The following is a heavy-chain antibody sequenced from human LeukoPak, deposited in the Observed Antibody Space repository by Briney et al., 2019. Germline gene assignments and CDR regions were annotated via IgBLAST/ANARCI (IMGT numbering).Heavy chain of an antibody. CDR2: IYYSGST. D-gene: IGHD5-24*01. Sequence: PSETLSLTCTVSGGSISSYYWSWIRQPPGKGLEWIGYIYYSGSTNYNPSLKSRVTISVDTSKNQFSLKLSSVTAADTAVYYCARERGDGYNYSWFDPWGQGTLVTVSS. CDR3: ARERGDGYNYSWFDP. CDR1: GGSISSYY. J-gene: IGHJ5*02. V-gene: IGHV4-59*12.